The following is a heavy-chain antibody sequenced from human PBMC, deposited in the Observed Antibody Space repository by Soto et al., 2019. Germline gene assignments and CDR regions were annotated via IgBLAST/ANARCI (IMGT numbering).Heavy chain of an antibody. CDR3: ARVKYYYDSSGPFDY. Sequence: LRLSCAASGFTFSSYAMHWVRQAPGKGLEWVAVISYDGSNKYYADSVKGRFTISRDNSKNTLYLQMNSLRAEDTAVYYCARVKYYYDSSGPFDYWGQGTLVTVSS. V-gene: IGHV3-30-3*01. CDR1: GFTFSSYA. CDR2: ISYDGSNK. J-gene: IGHJ4*02. D-gene: IGHD3-22*01.